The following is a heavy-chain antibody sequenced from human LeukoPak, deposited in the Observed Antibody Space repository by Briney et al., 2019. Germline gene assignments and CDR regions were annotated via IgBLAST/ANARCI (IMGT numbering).Heavy chain of an antibody. Sequence: SETLSLTCTVSGGSISNYFWSWVRQPAGKGLEWIGRIYSTGRSDYNPSLKRRVTISIDTSKNQFSLRLISVTAADTAVYYCARDQLYCSSSSCRNLGWFDPWGQGTLVTVSS. CDR1: GGSISNYF. CDR3: ARDQLYCSSSSCRNLGWFDP. V-gene: IGHV4-4*07. CDR2: IYSTGRS. J-gene: IGHJ5*02. D-gene: IGHD2-2*01.